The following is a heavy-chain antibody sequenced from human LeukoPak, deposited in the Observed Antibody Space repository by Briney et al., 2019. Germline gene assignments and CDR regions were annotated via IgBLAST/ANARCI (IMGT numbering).Heavy chain of an antibody. CDR1: GGTFSSYA. V-gene: IGHV1-69*04. CDR3: ARIFYGDYTRDDAFDI. D-gene: IGHD4-17*01. CDR2: IIPILGIA. Sequence: ASVKVSCKASGGTFSSYAISWVRQAPGQGLEWMGRIIPILGIANYAQKFQGSVTITADKSTSTAYMELSSLRSEDTAVYYCARIFYGDYTRDDAFDIWGQGTMVTVSS. J-gene: IGHJ3*02.